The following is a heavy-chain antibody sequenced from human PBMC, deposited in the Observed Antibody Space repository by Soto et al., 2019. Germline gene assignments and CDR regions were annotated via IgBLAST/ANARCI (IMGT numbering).Heavy chain of an antibody. CDR3: ARVTPSGHYGMDV. CDR2: INTNSGGT. Sequence: QVQLVQSGAEVEKPGASGKVSCKASGYTFTGYYMHWVRQAPGQGLEWMGWINTNSGGTNYAQKFQGWVTMTRDTSISTAYMELSRLRSDDTAVYYCARVTPSGHYGMDVWGQGTTVTVSS. CDR1: GYTFTGYY. D-gene: IGHD2-15*01. J-gene: IGHJ6*02. V-gene: IGHV1-2*04.